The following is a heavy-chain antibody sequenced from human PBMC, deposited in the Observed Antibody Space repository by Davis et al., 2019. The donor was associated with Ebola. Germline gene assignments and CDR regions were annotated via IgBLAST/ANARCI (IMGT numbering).Heavy chain of an antibody. D-gene: IGHD2-2*01. Sequence: PGGSLRLSCAVSGFTFRNYVMSWVRQAPGKGLVWVSSISSSGGNSYYADSVKGRFSIDRDNSKNSVYLQMHSLRAEDTAVYYCAKGKGYCSDISCYSYDAFGSWGQGTMVTVS. CDR3: AKGKGYCSDISCYSYDAFGS. CDR1: GFTFRNYV. V-gene: IGHV3-23*01. CDR2: ISSSGGNS. J-gene: IGHJ3*02.